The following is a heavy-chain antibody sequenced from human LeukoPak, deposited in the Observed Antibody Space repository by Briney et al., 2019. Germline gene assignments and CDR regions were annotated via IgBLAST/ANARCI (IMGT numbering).Heavy chain of an antibody. D-gene: IGHD3-22*01. V-gene: IGHV4-59*08. CDR2: ISYSGST. Sequence: SETLSLTCTVSGGSISRYYWSWIRQPPGKGLEWIGYISYSGSTNYNPSLKSRVTISVDTSQNQFSLKLSSVTAADTAMYYCARHLYESRGQTSFDYWGQGTLVTVSS. CDR3: ARHLYESRGQTSFDY. CDR1: GGSISRYY. J-gene: IGHJ4*02.